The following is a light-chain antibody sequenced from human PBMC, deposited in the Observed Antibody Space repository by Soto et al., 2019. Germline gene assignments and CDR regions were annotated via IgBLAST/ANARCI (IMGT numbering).Light chain of an antibody. CDR1: QSIVSY. CDR3: QQSYDTAWT. CDR2: AAS. Sequence: DIQMTQSPSSLSASAGDRVTITCRASQSIVSYLNWYQQKPGKAPNLLIYAASSLQSGVPSRFSGSGSGTDFTLTISSLQPEDFATYYCQQSYDTAWTFGQGTKVEIK. J-gene: IGKJ1*01. V-gene: IGKV1-39*01.